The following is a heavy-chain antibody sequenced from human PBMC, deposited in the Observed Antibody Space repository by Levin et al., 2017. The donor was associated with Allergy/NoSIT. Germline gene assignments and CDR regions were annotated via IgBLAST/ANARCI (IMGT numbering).Heavy chain of an antibody. J-gene: IGHJ4*02. V-gene: IGHV2-5*02. CDR1: GFSLSTSGVG. Sequence: SGPTLVKPTQTLTLTCTFSGFSLSTSGVGVGWIRLPPGKALEWLALIYWDDDKRYSPSLKSRLTITKDPSKNQVVLTMTNMDPVDTPTYYCAHSKGQTYYDILTDYPYFDYWGQGTLVTVSS. D-gene: IGHD3-9*01. CDR2: IYWDDDK. CDR3: AHSKGQTYYDILTDYPYFDY.